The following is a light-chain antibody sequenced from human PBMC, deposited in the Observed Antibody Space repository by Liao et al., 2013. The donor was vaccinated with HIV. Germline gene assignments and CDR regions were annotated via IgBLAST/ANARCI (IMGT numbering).Light chain of an antibody. CDR2: YDS. J-gene: IGLJ1*01. CDR3: QAWDSSTGDV. V-gene: IGLV3-21*01. Sequence: SYVLTQPPSVSVAPGKTARITCEGPGIGSISVHWYQHKPGQAPVLVINYDSDRPSGIPERFSGSNSGNTATLTISGTQAMDEADYYCQAWDSSTGDVFGTGTKVTVL. CDR1: GIGSIS.